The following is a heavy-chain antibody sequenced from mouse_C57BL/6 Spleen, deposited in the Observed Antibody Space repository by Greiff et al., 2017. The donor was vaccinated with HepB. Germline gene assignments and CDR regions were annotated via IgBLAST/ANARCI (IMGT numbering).Heavy chain of an antibody. CDR2: IDPSDSET. CDR1: GYTFTSYW. Sequence: QVQLQQPGAELVRPGSSVKLSCKASGYTFTSYWMHWVKQRPIQGLEWIGNIDPSDSETHYNQKFKDKATLTVDKSSSAAYMQLSSLTSEDSAVYYCARSGYGVGSYAMDYWGQGTSVTVSS. V-gene: IGHV1-52*01. D-gene: IGHD2-2*01. CDR3: ARSGYGVGSYAMDY. J-gene: IGHJ4*01.